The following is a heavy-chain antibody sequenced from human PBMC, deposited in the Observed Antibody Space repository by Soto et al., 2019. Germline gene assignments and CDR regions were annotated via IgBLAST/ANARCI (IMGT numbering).Heavy chain of an antibody. CDR1: GFTFSSYG. Sequence: QVQLVESGGGVVQPGRSLRLSCAASGFTFSSYGMHWVRQAPGKGREWVAVISYDGSNKYYADSVKGRFTISRDNSKNTLYLQMNSLRAEDTAVYYCAKGNWNYLVGAFDIWGQGTMVTVSS. V-gene: IGHV3-30*18. CDR3: AKGNWNYLVGAFDI. D-gene: IGHD1-7*01. CDR2: ISYDGSNK. J-gene: IGHJ3*02.